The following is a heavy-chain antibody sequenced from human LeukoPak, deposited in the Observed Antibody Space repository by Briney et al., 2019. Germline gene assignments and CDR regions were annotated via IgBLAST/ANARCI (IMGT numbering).Heavy chain of an antibody. V-gene: IGHV3-30*02. CDR2: IRYDGSNK. J-gene: IGHJ3*02. D-gene: IGHD1-26*01. CDR1: GFTFSSYG. Sequence: AGGSLRLSCAASGFTFSSYGMHWVRQAQGKGLEWVAFIRYDGSNKYYADSVKGRFTISRDNSKNTLYLQMNSLRAEDTAVYYCAKGVVGATFQDAFDIWGQGTMVTVSS. CDR3: AKGVVGATFQDAFDI.